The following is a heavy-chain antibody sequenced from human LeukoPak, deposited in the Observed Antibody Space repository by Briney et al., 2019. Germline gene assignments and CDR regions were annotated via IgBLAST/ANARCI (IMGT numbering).Heavy chain of an antibody. CDR3: ARGVLWFGEFTHFDY. CDR1: GYTFTGYY. Sequence: ASVKVSCKASGYTFTGYYMHWVRQAPGQGLEWMGWINPNSGGTNYAQKFQGRVTMTRDTSISTAYMELSRLRSDDTAVYYCARGVLWFGEFTHFDYWGQGTLVTVSS. J-gene: IGHJ4*02. D-gene: IGHD3-10*01. V-gene: IGHV1-2*02. CDR2: INPNSGGT.